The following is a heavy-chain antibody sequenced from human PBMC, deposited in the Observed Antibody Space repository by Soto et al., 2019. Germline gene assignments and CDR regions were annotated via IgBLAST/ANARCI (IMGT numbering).Heavy chain of an antibody. J-gene: IGHJ5*02. V-gene: IGHV3-7*05. D-gene: IGHD3-3*01. Sequence: GGSLRLSCAASGFTFSSYWMSWVRQAPGKGLEWVANIKQDGSEKYYVDSVKGRFTISRDNAKNSLYLQMNSLRAEDTAVYYCARDQAPITIFGVVPNWFDPWGQGTLVTVSS. CDR3: ARDQAPITIFGVVPNWFDP. CDR1: GFTFSSYW. CDR2: IKQDGSEK.